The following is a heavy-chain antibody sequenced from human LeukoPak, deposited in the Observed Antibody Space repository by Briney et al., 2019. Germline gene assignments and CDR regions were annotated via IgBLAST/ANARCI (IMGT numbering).Heavy chain of an antibody. D-gene: IGHD2-15*01. Sequence: PSETLSLTCTVSGGSISSGDYYWSWIRQPPGKGLEWIGYIYYSGSTYYNPSLKSRVTISVDTSKNQFSLKLSSVTAADTAVYYCARDCSGGSCYSDWGQGTLVTVSS. V-gene: IGHV4-30-4*01. CDR3: ARDCSGGSCYSD. CDR1: GGSISSGDYY. CDR2: IYYSGST. J-gene: IGHJ4*02.